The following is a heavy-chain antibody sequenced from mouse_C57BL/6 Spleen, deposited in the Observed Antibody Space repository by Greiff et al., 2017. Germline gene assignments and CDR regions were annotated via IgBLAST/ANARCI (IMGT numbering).Heavy chain of an antibody. CDR3: TRQSHPGGPYYYAMDY. J-gene: IGHJ4*01. V-gene: IGHV1-55*01. Sequence: QVQLQQPGAELVKPGASVKMSCKASGYTFTSYWITWVKQRPGQGLEWIGDIYPGSGSTNYNEKFKSKATLTVDTSSSTAYMQLSSLTSEDSAVYYCTRQSHPGGPYYYAMDYWGQGTSVTVSS. CDR2: IYPGSGST. CDR1: GYTFTSYW. D-gene: IGHD6-2*01.